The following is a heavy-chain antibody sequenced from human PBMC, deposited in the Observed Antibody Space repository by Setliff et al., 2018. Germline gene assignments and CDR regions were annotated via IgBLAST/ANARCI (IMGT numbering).Heavy chain of an antibody. V-gene: IGHV1-24*01. D-gene: IGHD3-22*01. CDR3: ATRAYDSSGYLRSRVSGAALDI. CDR2: FAPEYDKT. CDR1: GYTLTELS. J-gene: IGHJ3*02. Sequence: RASVKVSCKVSGYTLTELSMHWVRQAPGKGLEWMGGFAPEYDKTFYAQKFQGRVTMSEDTSTDTAYMELSSLRSEDTAVYYCATRAYDSSGYLRSRVSGAALDIWGQGTMVTVSS.